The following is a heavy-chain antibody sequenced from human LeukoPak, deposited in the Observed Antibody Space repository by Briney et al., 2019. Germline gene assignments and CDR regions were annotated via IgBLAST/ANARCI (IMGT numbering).Heavy chain of an antibody. CDR3: ARGWLATP. D-gene: IGHD6-19*01. CDR1: DFIVSSNY. J-gene: IGHJ5*02. Sequence: PGGSLRLSCAVSDFIVSSNYMSWVRQAPGKGLEWVSIISSGGDTYYADSVKGRFTIFRDNSKNTVFLQMNSLRAEDTAVYYCARGWLATPWGQGTRVTVSS. CDR2: ISSGGDT. V-gene: IGHV3-53*01.